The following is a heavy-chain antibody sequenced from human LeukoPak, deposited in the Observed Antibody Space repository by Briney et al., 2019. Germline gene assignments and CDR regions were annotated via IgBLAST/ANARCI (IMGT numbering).Heavy chain of an antibody. Sequence: GESLKISCKGSGYSFTTYWIGWVREMPGKGLEWMGIIYPGDSDTRYSPSFQGQVTISADKSISTAYLQWSSLKASDAAIYYCARRLPAPEAFDIWGQGTMVTVSS. CDR1: GYSFTTYW. CDR3: ARRLPAPEAFDI. D-gene: IGHD2-2*01. V-gene: IGHV5-51*01. CDR2: IYPGDSDT. J-gene: IGHJ3*02.